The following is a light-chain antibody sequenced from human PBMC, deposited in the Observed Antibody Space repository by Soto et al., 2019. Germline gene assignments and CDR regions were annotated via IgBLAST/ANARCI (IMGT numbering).Light chain of an antibody. Sequence: QSALTQPASVSGSPGQSITISCSGTSSDVGGYNYVSWYQQHPGKAPKLMIYEVSNRPSGVSDRFLGSKSGDTASLTISGLQADDEADYYCSSYTSSSTRVFGAGTKVTVL. CDR3: SSYTSSSTRV. CDR1: SSDVGGYNY. V-gene: IGLV2-14*01. J-gene: IGLJ1*01. CDR2: EVS.